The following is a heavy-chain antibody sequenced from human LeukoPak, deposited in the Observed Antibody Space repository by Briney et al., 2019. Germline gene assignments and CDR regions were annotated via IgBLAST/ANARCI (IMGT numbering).Heavy chain of an antibody. Sequence: ASVKVSCKASGYTFTSYAMNWVRQAPGQGLEWMGWINTNTGNPTYAQGFTGRVVFSLDTSVSTAYLQISSLKAEDTAVYYCARDGRQRDYDILTGYWPPQHFDSWGQGTLVTVSS. CDR2: INTNTGNP. J-gene: IGHJ4*02. V-gene: IGHV7-4-1*02. CDR3: ARDGRQRDYDILTGYWPPQHFDS. CDR1: GYTFTSYA. D-gene: IGHD3-9*01.